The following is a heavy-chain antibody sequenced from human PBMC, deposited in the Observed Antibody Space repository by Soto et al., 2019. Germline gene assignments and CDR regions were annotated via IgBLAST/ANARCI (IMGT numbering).Heavy chain of an antibody. CDR1: GGSFSGYY. J-gene: IGHJ6*02. Sequence: SETLSLTCAVYGGSFSGYYWSWIRQPPGKGLEWIGEINHSGSTNYNPSLKSRVTISVDTSKNQFPLKLSSVTAADTAVYYCARDSHSSSGYYYYYGMDVWGQGTTVTVSS. V-gene: IGHV4-34*01. CDR2: INHSGST. CDR3: ARDSHSSSGYYYYYGMDV. D-gene: IGHD6-13*01.